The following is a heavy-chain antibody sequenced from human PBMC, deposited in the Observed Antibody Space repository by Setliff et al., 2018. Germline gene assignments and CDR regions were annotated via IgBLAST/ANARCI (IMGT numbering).Heavy chain of an antibody. CDR1: GGSISSHY. CDR3: ARDRVVVLAGRRGFYFDY. V-gene: IGHV4-4*07. J-gene: IGHJ4*02. Sequence: PSETLSLTCTVSGGSISSHYWTWIRQPAGKGLEWIGRLYTSGDTNYNPSLKSRVSTSLDTSKNQFSLKLSSVTAADTAVYYCARDRVVVLAGRRGFYFDYWGQGTLVTVSS. CDR2: LYTSGDT. D-gene: IGHD2-15*01.